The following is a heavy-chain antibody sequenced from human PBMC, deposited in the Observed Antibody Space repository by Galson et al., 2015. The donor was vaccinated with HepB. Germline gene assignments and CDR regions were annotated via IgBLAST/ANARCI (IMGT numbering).Heavy chain of an antibody. D-gene: IGHD6-19*01. CDR3: AKVQRPIAVAGTFDY. V-gene: IGHV3-23*01. J-gene: IGHJ4*02. Sequence: SLRLSCAASGFTFSSYAMSWVRQAPGNGLEWVSTISGSGDITCYADSVKGRFTISRDNSKNTLHLQMNSLRADDTAVYYCAKVQRPIAVAGTFDYWGQGILVTVSS. CDR2: ISGSGDIT. CDR1: GFTFSSYA.